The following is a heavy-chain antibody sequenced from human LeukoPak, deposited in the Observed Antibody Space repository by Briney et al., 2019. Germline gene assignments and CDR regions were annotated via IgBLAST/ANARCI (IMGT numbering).Heavy chain of an antibody. D-gene: IGHD6-13*01. Sequence: HAGGSLRLSCAASGFTFRSYGMHWVRHAPGKGREWVALIWYDGSNKYYADSVKGRFTISRDNSKNTLYLQMNSLRAEETAGYYCATLRGGDRSSWYSDYWGQGTLVTVSS. CDR3: ATLRGGDRSSWYSDY. V-gene: IGHV3-33*01. J-gene: IGHJ4*02. CDR2: IWYDGSNK. CDR1: GFTFRSYG.